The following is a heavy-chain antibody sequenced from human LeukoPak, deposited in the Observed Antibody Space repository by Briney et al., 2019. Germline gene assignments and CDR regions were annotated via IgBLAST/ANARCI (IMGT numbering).Heavy chain of an antibody. D-gene: IGHD3-22*01. V-gene: IGHV3-74*01. CDR2: IKSDGRT. CDR3: ARAPSEIGGYYPEYFRH. J-gene: IGHJ1*01. Sequence: GGSLRLSCAASGFTLSSYCMHWVRQAPGKGLVWVSRIKSDGRTNYADSVKGRFTISRDNAKNTVSPQMNSLRAEDTGVYYCARAPSEIGGYYPEYFRHWGQGTLVIVS. CDR1: GFTLSSYC.